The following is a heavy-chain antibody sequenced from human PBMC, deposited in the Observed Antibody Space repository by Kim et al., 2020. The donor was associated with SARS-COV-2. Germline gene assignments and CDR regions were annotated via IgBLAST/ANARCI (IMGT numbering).Heavy chain of an antibody. CDR2: IIPIFGTA. V-gene: IGHV1-69*13. Sequence: SVKVSCKASGGTFSSYAISWVRQAPGQGLEWMGGIIPIFGTANYAQKFQGRVTITADESTSTAYMELSSLRSEDTAVYYCARVIESNYYYYGMDVWGQGTTVTVSS. CDR1: GGTFSSYA. CDR3: ARVIESNYYYYGMDV. J-gene: IGHJ6*02.